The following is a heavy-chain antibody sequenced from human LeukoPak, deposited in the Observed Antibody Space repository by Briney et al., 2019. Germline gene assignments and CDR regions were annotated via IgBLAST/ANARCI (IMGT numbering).Heavy chain of an antibody. D-gene: IGHD6-19*01. J-gene: IGHJ4*02. CDR2: IHHSGST. Sequence: PSETLSLTCTVSGGSISYYYWNWIRQPPGKGLEWIGNIHHSGSTNYNPSLKSRVTISVDKSKNQFSLKLSSVTAADTAVYYCARVQWLGNFDYWGQGTLVTVSS. V-gene: IGHV4-59*12. CDR1: GGSISYYY. CDR3: ARVQWLGNFDY.